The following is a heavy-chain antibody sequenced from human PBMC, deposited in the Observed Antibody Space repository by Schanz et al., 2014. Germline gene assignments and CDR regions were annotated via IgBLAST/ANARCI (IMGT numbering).Heavy chain of an antibody. Sequence: QVQLVQSGSELKKPGASVKVSCKASGYTFTSFAMNWVRQAPGQGLEWLGRFTHISQKFQGRVTMTRDTSSTTAYMELNSXXXDDTAVYYCVRELSGGTFDYWGQGALVTVSS. CDR2: FT. D-gene: IGHD1-1*01. CDR3: VRELSGGTFDY. CDR1: GYTFTSFA. V-gene: IGHV1-2*06. J-gene: IGHJ4*02.